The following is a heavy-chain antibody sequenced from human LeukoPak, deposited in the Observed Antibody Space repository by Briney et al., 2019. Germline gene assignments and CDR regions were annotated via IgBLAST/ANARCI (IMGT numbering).Heavy chain of an antibody. CDR2: INSDGSST. J-gene: IGHJ4*02. V-gene: IGHV3-74*01. Sequence: PGGSLRLSCAASGFTFSSYWMHSVRHAPGKGLVWVSRINSDGSSTTYADSVKGRFTISRDNANNTLYLEMNSLSAEDTAVYYFARGRPALLAVAGKGALDYWGQGTLVTVSS. CDR1: GFTFSSYW. CDR3: ARGRPALLAVAGKGALDY. D-gene: IGHD6-19*01.